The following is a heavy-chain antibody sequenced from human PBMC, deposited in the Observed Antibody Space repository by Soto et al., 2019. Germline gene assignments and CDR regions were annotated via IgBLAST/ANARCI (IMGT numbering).Heavy chain of an antibody. CDR3: ARATPAGSADF. J-gene: IGHJ4*02. Sequence: QVQLQESGPGLVKPSQTLSLTCTVSGGSNIRDGYYWSWIRQHPGKGLEWIANMSYSGSSYSNPSLKSRVTISADTSKNQFSLRLTSVTAADTAVYFCARATPAGSADFWGQGTLVTVSS. D-gene: IGHD2-2*01. V-gene: IGHV4-31*03. CDR1: GGSNIRDGYY. CDR2: MSYSGSS.